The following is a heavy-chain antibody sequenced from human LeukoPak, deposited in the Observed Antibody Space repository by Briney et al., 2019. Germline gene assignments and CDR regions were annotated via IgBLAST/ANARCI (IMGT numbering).Heavy chain of an antibody. CDR3: AREYYGSGSYYDGYYFDF. Sequence: SVKVSCKVSGDTFNSYAVARVRQAPGQGLEWMGLIIPAFGTTHYAQRFQGRVTITSDKSTTTAYMELGSLRSEDTAVYYCAREYYGSGSYYDGYYFDFWGQGTLVTVSS. CDR1: GDTFNSYA. J-gene: IGHJ4*02. CDR2: IIPAFGTT. V-gene: IGHV1-69*06. D-gene: IGHD3-10*01.